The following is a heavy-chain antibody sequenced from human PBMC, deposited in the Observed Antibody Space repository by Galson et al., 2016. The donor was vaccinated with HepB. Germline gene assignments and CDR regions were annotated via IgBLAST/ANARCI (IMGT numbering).Heavy chain of an antibody. J-gene: IGHJ4*02. Sequence: ETLSLTCTVSDGSISSSNNYWAWIRQPPGKGLEWIGSLYYGGSTHYIPSLKSRATISVDSSKNQFSLKLSSVTAADTAVYYCARGYPSFDFWGQGTLVTVSS. CDR2: LYYGGST. V-gene: IGHV4-39*07. D-gene: IGHD2-2*02. CDR1: DGSISSSNNY. CDR3: ARGYPSFDF.